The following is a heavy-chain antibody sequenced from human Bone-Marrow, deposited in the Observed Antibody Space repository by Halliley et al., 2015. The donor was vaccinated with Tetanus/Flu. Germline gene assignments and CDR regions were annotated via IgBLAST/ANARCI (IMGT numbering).Heavy chain of an antibody. Sequence: SLRLSCPASGFTFGDYGVSWVRQAPGKGLEWVGFIRSKAFGGTTEYAASVKGRFTISRDDSKSIAYLQMNSLKTEDTAVYYCTRGTYSHVWGQGTTVTVSS. V-gene: IGHV3-49*04. D-gene: IGHD2-21*01. CDR2: IRSKAFGGTT. CDR3: TRGTYSHV. CDR1: GFTFGDYG. J-gene: IGHJ6*02.